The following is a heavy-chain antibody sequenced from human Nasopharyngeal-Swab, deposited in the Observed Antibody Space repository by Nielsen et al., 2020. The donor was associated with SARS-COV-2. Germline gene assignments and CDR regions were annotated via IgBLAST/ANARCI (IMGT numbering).Heavy chain of an antibody. CDR3: ARDPPYYDSSAPWGFDY. J-gene: IGHJ4*02. Sequence: SVKVSCKASGYTLTSYGISWVRQAPGQGLEWMGWSSAYNGNTNYAQKLQGRVTMTTDTSTSTAYMELRSLRSDDTAVYYCARDPPYYDSSAPWGFDYWGQGTLVTVSS. D-gene: IGHD3-22*01. V-gene: IGHV1-18*01. CDR2: SSAYNGNT. CDR1: GYTLTSYG.